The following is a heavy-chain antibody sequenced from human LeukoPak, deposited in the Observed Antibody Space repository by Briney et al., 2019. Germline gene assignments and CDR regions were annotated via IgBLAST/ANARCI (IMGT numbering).Heavy chain of an antibody. J-gene: IGHJ4*02. D-gene: IGHD3-10*01. V-gene: IGHV3-53*01. CDR1: GFHVSTNY. Sequence: GSLRLSCAASGFHVSTNYMSWVRQAPGRGLEWVSVVYIGGSTYYADSVKGRFTISRDNAKNALYLQMNSLGDEDTGVYYCGRDAVLGSGSVDYWGQGVLVTVSS. CDR2: VYIGGST. CDR3: GRDAVLGSGSVDY.